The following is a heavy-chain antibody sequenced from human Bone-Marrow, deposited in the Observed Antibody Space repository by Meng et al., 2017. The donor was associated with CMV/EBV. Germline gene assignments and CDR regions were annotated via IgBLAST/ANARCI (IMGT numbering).Heavy chain of an antibody. CDR1: GFTFSSYW. CDR3: VPTYYYDSSGYPSSY. CDR2: IRYDGSNK. V-gene: IGHV3-30*02. D-gene: IGHD3-22*01. Sequence: GGSLRLSCAASGFTFSSYWMSWVRQAPGKGLEWVAFIRYDGSNKYYADSVKGRFTISRDNSKNTLYLQMNSLRAEDTAVYYCVPTYYYDSSGYPSSYWGQGTLVTVSS. J-gene: IGHJ4*02.